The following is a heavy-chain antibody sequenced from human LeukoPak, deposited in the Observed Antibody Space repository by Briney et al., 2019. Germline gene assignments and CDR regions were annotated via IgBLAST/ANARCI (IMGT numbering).Heavy chain of an antibody. Sequence: GGSLRLSCAASGFTFSSYSMNWVRQAPGKGVEWLSYISSSSRNIYYADSVQCRFTLSRDNANNSLYLQMNSLRAEDTAVYYCARDRYGDYDFDYWGQRTLVTVSS. V-gene: IGHV3-48*01. J-gene: IGHJ4*02. CDR3: ARDRYGDYDFDY. CDR2: ISSSSRNI. CDR1: GFTFSSYS. D-gene: IGHD4-17*01.